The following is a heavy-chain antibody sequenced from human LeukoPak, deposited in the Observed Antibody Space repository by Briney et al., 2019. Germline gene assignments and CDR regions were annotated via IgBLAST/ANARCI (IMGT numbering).Heavy chain of an antibody. J-gene: IGHJ4*02. D-gene: IGHD1-26*01. V-gene: IGHV3-11*01. CDR1: GFTFRNFY. CDR3: AREYSGLDY. Sequence: AGGSLRLSCAASGFTFRNFYMTWIRQAPGKGLEWVSYISDSGGAMSYSDSVKGRFTISRDNAKNSVYLQMNSLRAEDTATYYCAREYSGLDYWGQGTLVTVSS. CDR2: ISDSGGAM.